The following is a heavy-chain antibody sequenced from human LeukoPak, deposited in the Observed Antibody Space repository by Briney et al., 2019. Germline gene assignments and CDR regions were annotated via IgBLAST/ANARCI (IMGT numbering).Heavy chain of an antibody. CDR1: GYTFTGYY. J-gene: IGHJ4*02. D-gene: IGHD3-22*01. Sequence: ASVKVSCKASGYTFTGYYMHWVRQAPEQGLEWMGWINPNSGGTNYAQKFQGRVTMTRDTSISTAYMELSRLRSDDTAVYYCARVAHYYDSSGSAIDYWGQGTLVTVSS. V-gene: IGHV1-2*02. CDR3: ARVAHYYDSSGSAIDY. CDR2: INPNSGGT.